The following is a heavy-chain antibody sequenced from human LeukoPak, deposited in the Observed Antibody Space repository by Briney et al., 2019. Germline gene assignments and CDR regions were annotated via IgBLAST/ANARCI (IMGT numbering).Heavy chain of an antibody. CDR2: FGGSGASV. J-gene: IGHJ4*02. D-gene: IGHD3-10*01. Sequence: GGSLRLSCAASGFTFGTYGMSGVRQAPGKGLEWVSTFGGSGASVYYADSVKGRFTVSRDNSKNTLYLQMNSLRVEDTAVYYCAKSGPYYYDYWGQGTLVTVSS. CDR3: AKSGPYYYDY. V-gene: IGHV3-23*01. CDR1: GFTFGTYG.